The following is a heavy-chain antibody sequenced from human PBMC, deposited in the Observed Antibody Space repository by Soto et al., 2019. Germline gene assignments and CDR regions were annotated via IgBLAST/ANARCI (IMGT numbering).Heavy chain of an antibody. Sequence: EGQLVESGGGLVQPGGSLRLSCAASGFTFSSYDMHWVRQVAGKGLEWVSAIGVAGDTYYPDSVKGRFTISRENAKNSLYLQMNSLRAEDTAVYYCASGGWGSSWYEGGSRIDYWGQGTLVTVSS. D-gene: IGHD6-13*01. CDR3: ASGGWGSSWYEGGSRIDY. V-gene: IGHV3-13*01. J-gene: IGHJ4*02. CDR2: IGVAGDT. CDR1: GFTFSSYD.